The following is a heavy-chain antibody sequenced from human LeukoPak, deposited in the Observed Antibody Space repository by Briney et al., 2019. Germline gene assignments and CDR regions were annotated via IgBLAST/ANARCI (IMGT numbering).Heavy chain of an antibody. D-gene: IGHD2-15*01. V-gene: IGHV3-23*01. CDR3: AKESGYVLGYCSGGSCYFDY. CDR2: ISGSGGST. J-gene: IGHJ4*02. Sequence: GGSLRLSCAASGFTFSSYAMSWVRQAPGKGLEWVSAISGSGGSTYYADSVKGRFTISRDNSKNTLYLQMNSLRAEDTAVYYCAKESGYVLGYCSGGSCYFDYWGQGTLVTVSS. CDR1: GFTFSSYA.